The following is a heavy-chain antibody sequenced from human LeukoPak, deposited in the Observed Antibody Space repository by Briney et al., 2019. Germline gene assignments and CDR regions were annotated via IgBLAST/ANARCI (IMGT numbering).Heavy chain of an antibody. V-gene: IGHV4-59*12. CDR3: ARFGYYYDSSAAFDI. J-gene: IGHJ3*02. Sequence: PSETLSLTCTVSGGSISSYYWSWIRQPPGKGLEWIGYIYYSGSTNYNPSLKSRVTISVDTSKNQFSLKLSSVTAADTAVYYCARFGYYYDSSAAFDIWGQGTMVTVSS. CDR2: IYYSGST. D-gene: IGHD3-22*01. CDR1: GGSISSYY.